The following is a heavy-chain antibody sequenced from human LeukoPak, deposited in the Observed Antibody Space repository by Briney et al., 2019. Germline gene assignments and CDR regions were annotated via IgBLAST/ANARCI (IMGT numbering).Heavy chain of an antibody. D-gene: IGHD2-21*02. CDR1: GFTFSGSA. V-gene: IGHV3-73*01. CDR2: IRSKANSYAT. J-gene: IGHJ3*02. Sequence: GGSLRLSCAASGFTFSGSAMHWVRQASGKGLEWVGRIRSKANSYATAYAASVKGRFTISRDDSKNTAYLQMNSLKTEDTAVYYCTSSLAYCGGDCPLDAFDIWGQGTMVIVSS. CDR3: TSSLAYCGGDCPLDAFDI.